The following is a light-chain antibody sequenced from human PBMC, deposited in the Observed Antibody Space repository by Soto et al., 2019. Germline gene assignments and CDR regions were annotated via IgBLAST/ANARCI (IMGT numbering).Light chain of an antibody. CDR3: QQRNNWYS. J-gene: IGKJ4*01. Sequence: EIVLTQSPATLSLSPGERATLSCRASQTVGRYLAWYQQKPGQAPRLLIYDTSTRAPGIPDRFSGSGSGTDFTLTISSLEPEDFALSYCQQRNNWYSFGGGTKVEIK. CDR1: QTVGRY. CDR2: DTS. V-gene: IGKV3-11*01.